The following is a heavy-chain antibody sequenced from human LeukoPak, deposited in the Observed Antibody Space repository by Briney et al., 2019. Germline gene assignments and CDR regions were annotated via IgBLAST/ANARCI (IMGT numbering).Heavy chain of an antibody. CDR1: GDSVTTYY. V-gene: IGHV4-59*02. D-gene: IGHD4-11*01. CDR2: IYYSGSA. Sequence: PSETLSLTCTVSGDSVTTYYWSWLRHPPGKGLEWLGYIYYSGSATYNPSLKSRVTISVDTSKNQFSLKLSSVTAADTAVYYCARDGSNWSNDYYHGVDVWGQGTTVTVSS. CDR3: ARDGSNWSNDYYHGVDV. J-gene: IGHJ6*02.